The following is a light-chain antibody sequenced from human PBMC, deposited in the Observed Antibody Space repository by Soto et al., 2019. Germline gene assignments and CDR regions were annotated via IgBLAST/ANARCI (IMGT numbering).Light chain of an antibody. V-gene: IGLV2-14*01. CDR3: SSFTNSILV. J-gene: IGLJ3*02. Sequence: QSALTQPASVSGSPGQSITISWTGTTSDVGSHNFVSWYQQLPGKAPKLLIYEVTNRPSGTSNRFSGSKSGNTASLTISGLQAEDEADYYCSSFTNSILVFGGGTQLTDL. CDR1: TSDVGSHNF. CDR2: EVT.